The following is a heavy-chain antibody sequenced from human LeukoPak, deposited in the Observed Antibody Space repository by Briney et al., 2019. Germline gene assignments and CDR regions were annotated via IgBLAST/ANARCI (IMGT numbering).Heavy chain of an antibody. CDR3: GKVRVMRFVDY. V-gene: IGHV3-23*01. CDR2: ISGSGGST. CDR1: GFTFSSYA. Sequence: GGSLTLPCAASGFTFSSYAMSWVRRAPGKGLEWVSAISGSGGSTYYADSVKGRFTISRDNSKNTLYLQMNSLRGEDTAVYYRGKVRVMRFVDYWGQRTLVSVS. D-gene: IGHD2-21*01. J-gene: IGHJ4*02.